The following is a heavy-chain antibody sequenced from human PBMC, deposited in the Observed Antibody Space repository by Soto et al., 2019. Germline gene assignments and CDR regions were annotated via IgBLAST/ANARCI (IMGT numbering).Heavy chain of an antibody. V-gene: IGHV3-23*01. D-gene: IGHD2-15*01. J-gene: IGHJ3*02. Sequence: EVQLLESGGGLVQPGGSLRLSCAPSGFTFSSYALSWVRQAPGKGLEWVSAISGSGGGTYYADSVKGRFTISRDNSKNTLVLQMDSLRADDAAVYYCARGAAFDIWGQGTMVTVSS. CDR3: ARGAAFDI. CDR2: ISGSGGGT. CDR1: GFTFSSYA.